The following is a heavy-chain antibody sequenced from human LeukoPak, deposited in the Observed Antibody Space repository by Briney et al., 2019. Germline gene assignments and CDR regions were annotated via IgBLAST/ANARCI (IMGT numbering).Heavy chain of an antibody. D-gene: IGHD6-19*01. V-gene: IGHV3-49*04. CDR3: TRPTRTTGWPDSDY. J-gene: IGHJ4*02. CDR1: GFTFGDYR. Sequence: PGGSLRLSCSASGFTFGDYRMSWVRQAPGKGLEWVGFIRRKDYGGTTEYAASVKGRVTISRDDSKSIAYLQMNSLKIEDTAVYYCTRPTRTTGWPDSDYWGQGTLVTVSS. CDR2: IRRKDYGGTT.